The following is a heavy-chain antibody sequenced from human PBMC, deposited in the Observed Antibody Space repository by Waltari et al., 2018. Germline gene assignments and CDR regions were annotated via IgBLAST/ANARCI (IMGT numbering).Heavy chain of an antibody. J-gene: IGHJ4*01. D-gene: IGHD6-19*01. CDR3: ATLPIAVTGVQ. CDR2: IYYMGKT. V-gene: IGHV4-39*01. Sequence: ELQESGPGLLKPSETLSLTCSVSGVSMTTTTYYWGWVRQAPGKGLDWIGSIYYMGKTYYNPSFKNRLTLSVDTSRRRYSLTLTSVTASDTATYYCATLPIAVTGVQWGRGILVLVSS. CDR1: GVSMTTTTYY.